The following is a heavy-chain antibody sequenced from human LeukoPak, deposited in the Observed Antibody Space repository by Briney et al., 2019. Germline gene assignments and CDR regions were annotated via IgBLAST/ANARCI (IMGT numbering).Heavy chain of an antibody. D-gene: IGHD3-3*01. CDR1: GGSFSGFY. V-gene: IGHV4-34*01. CDR2: INQTGNT. Sequence: SETLSLTCAVDGGSFSGFYWTWILQTRAERLRWMDEINQTGNTNYNPSLTDYNPSLKPRVTISVDSSKSQLSLKVNSVTAADTGIYYCARVRHDPLEYGYYMDVWGTGTPVAVSS. CDR3: ARVRHDPLEYGYYMDV. J-gene: IGHJ6*03.